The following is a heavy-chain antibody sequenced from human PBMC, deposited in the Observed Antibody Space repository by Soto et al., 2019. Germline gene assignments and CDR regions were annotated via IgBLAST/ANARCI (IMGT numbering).Heavy chain of an antibody. J-gene: IGHJ6*02. CDR3: ARGLQWLRGGIYYYYGMDV. CDR2: ISSNGGST. V-gene: IGHV3-64*02. D-gene: IGHD6-19*01. CDR1: GFTFSSYA. Sequence: GESLKISCAASGFTFSSYAMHWVRQAPGKGLEYVSAISSNGGSTYYADSVKGRFTISRDNSKNTLYLQMGSLRAEDMAVYYCARGLQWLRGGIYYYYGMDVWGQGTTVTVSS.